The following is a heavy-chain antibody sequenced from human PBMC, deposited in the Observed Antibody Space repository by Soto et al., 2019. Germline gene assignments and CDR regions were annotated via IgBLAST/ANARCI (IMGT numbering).Heavy chain of an antibody. Sequence: QVQLQESGPGLVKPSETLSLACTVSGGSISSYYWNWIRQPPGKGLEWIGYIYYSGSANYNPSLKSRVTISVDTSKNQFSLKLSSVTAVDTAVYYCARGSSSGWLGYYYFDYWGQGTLVTVSS. V-gene: IGHV4-59*01. J-gene: IGHJ4*02. D-gene: IGHD6-19*01. CDR3: ARGSSSGWLGYYYFDY. CDR1: GGSISSYY. CDR2: IYYSGSA.